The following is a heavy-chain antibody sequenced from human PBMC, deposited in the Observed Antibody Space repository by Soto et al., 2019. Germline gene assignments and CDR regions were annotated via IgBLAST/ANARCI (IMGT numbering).Heavy chain of an antibody. CDR2: ISGSGGST. V-gene: IGHV3-23*01. D-gene: IGHD4-17*01. CDR1: GFTFSSYA. Sequence: GGSLRLSCAASGFTFSSYAMSWVRQAPGKGLEWVSAISGSGGSTYYADSVKGRFTISRDNSKNTLYLQMNSLRAEDTAVYYCANGDLVVTTVRYYYYGMDVWGQGTTVTVSS. CDR3: ANGDLVVTTVRYYYYGMDV. J-gene: IGHJ6*02.